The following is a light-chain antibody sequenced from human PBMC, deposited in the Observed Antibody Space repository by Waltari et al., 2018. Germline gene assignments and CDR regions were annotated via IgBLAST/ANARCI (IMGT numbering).Light chain of an antibody. CDR1: QSVTNNY. J-gene: IGKJ4*01. CDR3: HQYDSSPLT. CDR2: GAS. Sequence: ESVLTQSPGAMSLSPGERVTLSCRATQSVTNNYLAWYQQKPGQARRLLIFGASDRATGIPDRFSGSGSGIDFTITINRLEPEDSAVYYCHQYDSSPLTFGGGTTVGIK. V-gene: IGKV3-20*01.